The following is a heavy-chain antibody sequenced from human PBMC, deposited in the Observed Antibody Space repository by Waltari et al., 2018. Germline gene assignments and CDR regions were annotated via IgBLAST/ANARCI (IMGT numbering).Heavy chain of an antibody. V-gene: IGHV3-23*04. D-gene: IGHD3-22*01. CDR2: SSGSGGGT. CDR3: AKDAPPYYYDSSGYYYDY. J-gene: IGHJ4*02. Sequence: EVQLVESGGGLVQPGGSLRLSCAASGFTFTSYAMGWVRQAPGKGLGWGSASSGSGGGTYYANPVKGRFTISRDNSKNTLYLQMNSLRAEDTAVYYCAKDAPPYYYDSSGYYYDYWGQGTLVTDSS. CDR1: GFTFTSYA.